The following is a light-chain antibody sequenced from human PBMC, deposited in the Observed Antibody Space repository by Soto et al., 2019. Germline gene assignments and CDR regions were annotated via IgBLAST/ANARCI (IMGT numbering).Light chain of an antibody. J-gene: IGKJ5*01. Sequence: EIVMTQSPGTLSVSPWERATLSCRASQSVRGNLAWYQQKPGQAPRLLIYGASTRATGIPDRFSGSGSGTEFTLTISSLQSEDFAVYYCQQYNNWPPITFGQGTRLEIK. V-gene: IGKV3-15*01. CDR2: GAS. CDR3: QQYNNWPPIT. CDR1: QSVRGN.